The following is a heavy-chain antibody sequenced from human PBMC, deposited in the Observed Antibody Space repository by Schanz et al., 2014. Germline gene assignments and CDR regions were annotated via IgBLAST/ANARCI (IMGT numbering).Heavy chain of an antibody. CDR2: TNPNGGA. D-gene: IGHD1-1*01. Sequence: QGHLVQSGAEVKEPGASVQVSCKASGYFFTAYYMHWVRQAPGQGLEWMGVTNPNGGAEFAQKFQGRISMTRDTSTTTFYMELSSLTSDDTAVYFCARDVGRPGHFWYFDLWDRGTLVTVSS. J-gene: IGHJ2*01. CDR3: ARDVGRPGHFWYFDL. V-gene: IGHV1-2*02. CDR1: GYFFTAYY.